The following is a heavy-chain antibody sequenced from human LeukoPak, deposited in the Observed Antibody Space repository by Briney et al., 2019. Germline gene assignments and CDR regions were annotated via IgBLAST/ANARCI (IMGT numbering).Heavy chain of an antibody. CDR3: ARGPPSFEYSSSSTRYYFDY. CDR2: ISSSSSYI. Sequence: KPGGSLRLSCAASGFTFSSYSMNWVRQAPGKGLEWVSSISSSSSYIYYADSVKGRFTISRDNAKNSLYLQMNSLRAEDTAVYYCARGPPSFEYSSSSTRYYFDYWGQGTLVTVSS. CDR1: GFTFSSYS. V-gene: IGHV3-21*01. D-gene: IGHD6-6*01. J-gene: IGHJ4*02.